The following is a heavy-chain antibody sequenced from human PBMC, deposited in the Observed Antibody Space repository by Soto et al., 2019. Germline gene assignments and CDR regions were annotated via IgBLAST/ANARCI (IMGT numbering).Heavy chain of an antibody. J-gene: IGHJ5*01. V-gene: IGHV3-21*01. CDR2: ISISSSYV. Sequence: WGSLRLSCAASGFTFGDLGMNWVCQAPGKGLQWVSSISISSSYVYYADSVKGRFSISRDNAGNSLFLQMNSLRVDDTAVYFCARENPTSNFLDSWGHDTLVIVSS. CDR3: ARENPTSNFLDS. D-gene: IGHD4-4*01. CDR1: GFTFGDLG.